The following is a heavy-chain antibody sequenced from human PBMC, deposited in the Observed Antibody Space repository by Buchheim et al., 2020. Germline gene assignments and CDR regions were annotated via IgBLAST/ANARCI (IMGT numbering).Heavy chain of an antibody. Sequence: QVQLQQWGAGLLKPSETLSLTCTVSGGSIRSYYWSWIRQPPGKGLEWIGYIYFSGGTNYNPSLKSRVTISVDTSKSQFSLKLSSVTAADTALYYCARWTTVTTGYYFDYWGQGTL. CDR1: GGSIRSYY. V-gene: IGHV4-59*01. CDR2: IYFSGGT. J-gene: IGHJ4*02. D-gene: IGHD4-17*01. CDR3: ARWTTVTTGYYFDY.